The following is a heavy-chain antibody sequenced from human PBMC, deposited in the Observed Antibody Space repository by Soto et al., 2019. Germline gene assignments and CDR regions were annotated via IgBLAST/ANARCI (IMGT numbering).Heavy chain of an antibody. Sequence: GGSLRLSCAASGFTFSSYWMHWVRQAPGKGLVWVSRINSDGSSTSYADSVKGRFTISRDNAKNTLYLQMNSLRAEDTAVYYCARVPPGDLYYYYYGMDVWGQGTTVTVSS. CDR1: GFTFSSYW. CDR3: ARVPPGDLYYYYYGMDV. V-gene: IGHV3-74*01. CDR2: INSDGSST. D-gene: IGHD2-21*02. J-gene: IGHJ6*02.